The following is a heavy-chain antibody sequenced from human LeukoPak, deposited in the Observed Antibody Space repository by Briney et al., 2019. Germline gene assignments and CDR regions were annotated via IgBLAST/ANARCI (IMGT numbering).Heavy chain of an antibody. V-gene: IGHV3-11*06. J-gene: IGHJ5*02. CDR2: IRSSSSYT. Sequence: GGSLRLSCAASGFTFSDYYTSWIRQAPGKGLEWVSYIRSSSSYTNYADSVKGRFTTSRDNAKNSLYLQMDSLRAEDTAVYYCARILITFNWFDPWGQGTLVTVSS. CDR1: GFTFSDYY. CDR3: ARILITFNWFDP. D-gene: IGHD3-22*01.